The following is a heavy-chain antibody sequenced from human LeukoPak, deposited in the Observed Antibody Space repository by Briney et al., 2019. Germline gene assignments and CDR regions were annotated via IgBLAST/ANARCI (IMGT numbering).Heavy chain of an antibody. J-gene: IGHJ5*02. CDR1: VYTFTGYY. CDR2: IHPHRGSS. Sequence: ASVKVSCKACVYTFTGYYIHGVRQPPAQGREWMGWIHPHRGSSNNAQNIQGRDTMTRDTSISTDYMELSSLPYDDTAMYYCSRDLLMYYSGSGESTWGQGTQVTVSS. D-gene: IGHD3-10*01. CDR3: SRDLLMYYSGSGEST. V-gene: IGHV1-2*02.